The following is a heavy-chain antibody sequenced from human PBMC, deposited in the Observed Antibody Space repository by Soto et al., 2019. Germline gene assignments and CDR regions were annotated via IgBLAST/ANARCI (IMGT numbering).Heavy chain of an antibody. Sequence: SETLSLTCTVSGGSISSSSYYWGWIRQPPGKGLEWIGSIYYSGSTYYNPSLKSRVTISVDTSKNQFSLKLSSVTAADTAVYYCTADLPTPIPQVDHWGQGTLVTVSS. J-gene: IGHJ4*02. CDR2: IYYSGST. CDR1: GGSISSSSYY. D-gene: IGHD2-21*01. V-gene: IGHV4-39*03. CDR3: TADLPTPIPQVDH.